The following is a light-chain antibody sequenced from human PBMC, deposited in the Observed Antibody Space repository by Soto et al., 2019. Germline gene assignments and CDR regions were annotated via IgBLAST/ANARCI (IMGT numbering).Light chain of an antibody. CDR2: GAS. Sequence: EVVMTQSPATLSVSPGEGATLSCRASQVIGTLLAWYQHSPGQAPRLLIYGASTRATGLPARFSGRGSGTEFTLSISSLQSEDFAVYYFQQDNNWPITFGGGTNVAI. V-gene: IGKV3-15*01. CDR1: QVIGTL. J-gene: IGKJ4*01. CDR3: QQDNNWPIT.